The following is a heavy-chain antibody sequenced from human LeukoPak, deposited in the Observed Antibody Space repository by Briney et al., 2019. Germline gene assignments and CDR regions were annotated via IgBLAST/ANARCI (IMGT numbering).Heavy chain of an antibody. Sequence: SQTLSLTCTVSGGSISSGSYYWSWIRQPAGRGLEWIGRIYTSGSTNYNPSLKSRVTISVDTSKNQFSLKLSSVTAADTAVYYCASYTAYYFDYWGQGTLVTVSS. V-gene: IGHV4-61*02. J-gene: IGHJ4*02. CDR2: IYTSGST. CDR3: ASYTAYYFDY. CDR1: GGSISSGSYY. D-gene: IGHD4-11*01.